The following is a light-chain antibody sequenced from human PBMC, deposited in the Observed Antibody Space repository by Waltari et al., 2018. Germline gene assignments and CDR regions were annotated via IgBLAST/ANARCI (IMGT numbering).Light chain of an antibody. V-gene: IGKV1-6*01. CDR3: LQDYNYPRT. Sequence: AIQMTQSPSSLSASVGDRVTITCRSRQGIRNDLGWYQQKPGKAPKLLIYAASSLQSGVPSRFSGSGSGTDFTLTISSLQPEDFATYYCLQDYNYPRTFGQGTKVEIK. CDR1: QGIRND. CDR2: AAS. J-gene: IGKJ1*01.